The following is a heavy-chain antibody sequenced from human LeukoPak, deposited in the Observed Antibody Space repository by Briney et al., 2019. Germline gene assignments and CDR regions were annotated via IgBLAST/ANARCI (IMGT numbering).Heavy chain of an antibody. CDR2: IIPIFGIA. CDR1: GGTFSSYA. V-gene: IGHV1-69*04. D-gene: IGHD3-22*01. Sequence: GASVKVSCKASGGTFSSYAISWVRQAPGQGLEWVGRIIPIFGIANYAQKFQGRVTITADKSTSTAYMALSSLRSEDTAVYYCARDREYYYNSSGYYNDAFDIWGQGTMVTVSS. CDR3: ARDREYYYNSSGYYNDAFDI. J-gene: IGHJ3*02.